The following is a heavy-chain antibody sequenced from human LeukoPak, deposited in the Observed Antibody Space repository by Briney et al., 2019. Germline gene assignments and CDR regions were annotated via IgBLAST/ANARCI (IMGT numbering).Heavy chain of an antibody. Sequence: GGSLRLSCAASGFTFRGHAMHWVRQAPGKGLEWVAVISYDGNNKNYAVSVKGRFTISRDNSKNTLYLQMNSLRAEDTAVYYCARDPYADYVWGSFDYWGQGTLVTVSS. CDR2: ISYDGNNK. V-gene: IGHV3-30*03. CDR3: ARDPYADYVWGSFDY. CDR1: GFTFRGHA. J-gene: IGHJ4*02. D-gene: IGHD3-16*01.